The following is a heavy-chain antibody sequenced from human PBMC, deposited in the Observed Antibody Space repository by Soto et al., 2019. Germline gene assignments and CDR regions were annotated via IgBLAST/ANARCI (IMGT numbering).Heavy chain of an antibody. V-gene: IGHV1-46*01. D-gene: IGHD2-2*02. CDR3: ARVRGYCSSTSCYTSSGIDY. J-gene: IGHJ4*02. Sequence: ASVKVSCKASGYTFTSYYMHWVRQAPGQGLEWMGIINPSGGSTSYAQKFQGRVTMTRDTSTSTVYMELSSLRSEGTAVYYCARVRGYCSSTSCYTSSGIDYWGQGTLVTVSS. CDR2: INPSGGST. CDR1: GYTFTSYY.